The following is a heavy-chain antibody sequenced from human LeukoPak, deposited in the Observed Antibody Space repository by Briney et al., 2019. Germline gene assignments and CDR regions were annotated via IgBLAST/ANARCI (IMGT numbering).Heavy chain of an antibody. CDR3: ARVKSGYSYGYFDY. CDR2: IWYDGSNK. Sequence: GGSLRLSCAASGFTFSSYGMHWVRQAPGKGLEWVAVIWYDGSNKYYADSVKGRFTISRDNSKNTLYLQMNGLRAEDTAVYHCARVKSGYSYGYFDYWGQGTLVTVSS. CDR1: GFTFSSYG. J-gene: IGHJ4*02. V-gene: IGHV3-33*01. D-gene: IGHD5-18*01.